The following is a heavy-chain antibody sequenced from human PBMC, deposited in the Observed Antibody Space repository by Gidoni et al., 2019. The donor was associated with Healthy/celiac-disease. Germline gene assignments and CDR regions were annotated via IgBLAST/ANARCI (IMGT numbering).Heavy chain of an antibody. D-gene: IGHD1-26*01. V-gene: IGHV3-33*01. J-gene: IGHJ4*02. CDR2: IWYDGSNK. CDR1: GFTFSSYG. Sequence: QVQLLESGGGVVQPGRSLRLSCAASGFTFSSYGMHWVRQAPGKGLEWVAVIWYDGSNKYYADSVKGRFTISRDNSKNTLYLQMNSLRAEDTAVYYCAREPGGSYYFDYWGQGTLVTVSS. CDR3: AREPGGSYYFDY.